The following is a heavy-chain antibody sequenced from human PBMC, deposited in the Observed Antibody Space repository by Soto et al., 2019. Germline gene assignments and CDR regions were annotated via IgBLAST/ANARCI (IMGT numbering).Heavy chain of an antibody. CDR3: AKDLSGLGDPEYSFDY. D-gene: IGHD3-16*01. V-gene: IGHV3-23*01. CDR1: GFTFSSYA. CDR2: ISGSGGST. Sequence: EVQLLESGGGLVQPGGSLRLSCAASGFTFSSYAMSWVRQAPGKGLEWVSAISGSGGSTYYADSVKGRFTISRDNAKNTLYLQMNSLRAEDTAVYYCAKDLSGLGDPEYSFDYWGQGTLVTVSS. J-gene: IGHJ4*02.